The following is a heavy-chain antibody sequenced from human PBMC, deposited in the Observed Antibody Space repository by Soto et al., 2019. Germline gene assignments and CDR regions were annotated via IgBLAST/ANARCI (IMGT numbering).Heavy chain of an antibody. CDR2: ISSSSSYI. V-gene: IGHV3-21*02. D-gene: IGHD3-22*01. CDR3: ARYDSSGYYWSYYYYGRDV. CDR1: GFTFSTYS. Sequence: EVQLLESGGGLVKPGGSLRLSCAASGFTFSTYSMNWVRQAPGKGLEWVSSISSSSSYIYYADSVKGRFTISRDNAKNSLYLQMKSLRAEDAAVYYGARYDSSGYYWSYYYYGRDVWGQGTTVTVSS. J-gene: IGHJ6*02.